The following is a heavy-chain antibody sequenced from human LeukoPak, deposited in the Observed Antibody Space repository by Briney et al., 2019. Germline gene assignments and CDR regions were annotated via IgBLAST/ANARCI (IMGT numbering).Heavy chain of an antibody. D-gene: IGHD3-22*01. CDR2: IYYSGST. CDR1: GGSISSYY. J-gene: IGHJ4*02. V-gene: IGHV4-59*12. Sequence: SETLSLTCTVSGGSISSYYWSWIRQPPGKGLEWIGYIYYSGSTNYNPSLKSRVTISVDTSKNQFSLKLSSVTAADTAVYYCARDQGPDYYDSSGYYHDYWGQGTLVTVSS. CDR3: ARDQGPDYYDSSGYYHDY.